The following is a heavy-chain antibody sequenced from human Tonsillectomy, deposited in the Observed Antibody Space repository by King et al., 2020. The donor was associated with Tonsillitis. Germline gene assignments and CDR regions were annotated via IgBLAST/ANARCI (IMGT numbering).Heavy chain of an antibody. D-gene: IGHD3-3*01. CDR1: GFTFDDYG. CDR2: INWNGNST. J-gene: IGHJ5*02. Sequence: VQLVESGGNVVRPGGSLRLSCAASGFTFDDYGMSWVRQVPGKGLEWVSGINWNGNSTGYADSVKGRFTISRDNAKNSLYLQMNSLRADDTAFYHCARTDLWSGHNKWFDPWGQGTLVTVSS. CDR3: ARTDLWSGHNKWFDP. V-gene: IGHV3-20*01.